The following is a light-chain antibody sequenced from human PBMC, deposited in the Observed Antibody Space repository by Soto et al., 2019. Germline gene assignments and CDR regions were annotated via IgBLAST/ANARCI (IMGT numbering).Light chain of an antibody. J-gene: IGKJ4*01. CDR3: QQLYRAPLT. CDR1: QSITTY. CDR2: AAS. V-gene: IGKV1-39*01. Sequence: DIQMSQSPSSLSASVGDRVTITCRASQSITTYLNWYRQKPGKAPKLLIYAASSLQSGVPSRFRGSGSETEFTLSISSLPSEDFATYFCQQLYRAPLTFGGGTKV.